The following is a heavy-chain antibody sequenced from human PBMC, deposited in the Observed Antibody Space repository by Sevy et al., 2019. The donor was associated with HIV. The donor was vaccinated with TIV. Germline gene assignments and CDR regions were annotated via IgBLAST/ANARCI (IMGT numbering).Heavy chain of an antibody. Sequence: GGSLRLSCVASGFTFSSYGMHWVRQAPGKGLEWVAVISYDGSNKYNADSVKGRFTISRDNSKNTLYLQMNSLRAEDTAVYYCAKDGCTNGVCYLNYYGMDVWGQGTTVTVSS. CDR1: GFTFSSYG. D-gene: IGHD2-8*01. J-gene: IGHJ6*02. CDR3: AKDGCTNGVCYLNYYGMDV. CDR2: ISYDGSNK. V-gene: IGHV3-30*18.